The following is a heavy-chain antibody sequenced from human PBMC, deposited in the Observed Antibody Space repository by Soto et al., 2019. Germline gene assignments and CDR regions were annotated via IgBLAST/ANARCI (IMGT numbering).Heavy chain of an antibody. V-gene: IGHV1-69*06. CDR3: AGSYSSTYYFDY. D-gene: IGHD6-13*01. CDR1: GGTFSSYA. CDR2: IIPIFGTA. Sequence: ASVKVSCKASGGTFSSYAISWVRQAPGQGLEWMGGIIPIFGTANYAQKFQGRLTITADKSTSTAYMELSSLRSEDTAVYYCAGSYSSTYYFDYWGQGTLVTVSS. J-gene: IGHJ4*02.